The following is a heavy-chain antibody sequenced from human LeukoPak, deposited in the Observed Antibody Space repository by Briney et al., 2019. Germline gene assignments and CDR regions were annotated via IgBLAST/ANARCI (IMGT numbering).Heavy chain of an antibody. CDR2: INHSGST. D-gene: IGHD6-19*01. V-gene: IGHV4-34*01. CDR1: GXSFSGYY. J-gene: IGHJ4*02. CDR3: ASRGIAVAGSEDY. Sequence: SETLSLTCAVYGXSFSGYYWSWIRQPPGKGQEWIEEINHSGSTNYNPSLKSRVTISVDTSRNQFSLKLSSVTAADTAVYYCASRGIAVAGSEDYWGQGTLVTVSS.